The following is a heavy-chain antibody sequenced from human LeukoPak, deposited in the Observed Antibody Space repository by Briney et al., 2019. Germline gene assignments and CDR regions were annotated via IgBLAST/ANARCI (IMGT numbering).Heavy chain of an antibody. D-gene: IGHD4-23*01. J-gene: IGHJ4*02. CDR3: ARGRTVEGTDYFDY. CDR2: IYYSGST. V-gene: IGHV4-30-4*01. Sequence: SQTLSLTCSVSGGAISSGDYYWSRIRQPPGKGLEWIGYIYYSGSTYYNPSLKSRVTISVDTSKNQFSLKLSSVTAADTAVYYCARGRTVEGTDYFDYWGQGTLVTVSS. CDR1: GGAISSGDYY.